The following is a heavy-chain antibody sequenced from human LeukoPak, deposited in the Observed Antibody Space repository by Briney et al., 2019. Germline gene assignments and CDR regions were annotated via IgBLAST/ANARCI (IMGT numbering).Heavy chain of an antibody. Sequence: GASVKVSCKASGYTFTGYYMHWVRQAPGQGLEWMGWINPNSGGTNYAQKFQGRVTMTRDTSISTAYMELSRLRSDDTAVYYCARGPGSYYNQFWFDPWGQGTLVTVSS. V-gene: IGHV1-2*02. CDR2: INPNSGGT. CDR3: ARGPGSYYNQFWFDP. J-gene: IGHJ5*02. CDR1: GYTFTGYY. D-gene: IGHD1-26*01.